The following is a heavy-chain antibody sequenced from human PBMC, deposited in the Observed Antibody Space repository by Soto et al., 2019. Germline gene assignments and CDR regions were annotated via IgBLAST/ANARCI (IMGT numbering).Heavy chain of an antibody. D-gene: IGHD3-10*01. CDR1: GCSISSYY. CDR2: IYYSGST. Sequence: SETLSLTCTVSGCSISSYYWSWVRQPPGKGLEWIGYIYYSGSTNYNPSLKSRVTISVDRSKNQFSLKLSSVTAADTAVYYCAREYYYNSGSSRWFDPWGQGTLVTVS. V-gene: IGHV4-59*12. J-gene: IGHJ5*02. CDR3: AREYYYNSGSSRWFDP.